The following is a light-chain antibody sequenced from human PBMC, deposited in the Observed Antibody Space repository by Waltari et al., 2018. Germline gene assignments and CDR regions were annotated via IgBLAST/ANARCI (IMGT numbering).Light chain of an antibody. Sequence: EVVLTQSPATLSVSPGERATLSCRASQSVNYYLAWYQQKDGPAPRPLIYGASTRATGIPARFSGSGSGTEFTLSISSLQSEDFAIYYCQQYDEWPRTFGHGTRVEI. CDR1: QSVNYY. V-gene: IGKV3-15*01. J-gene: IGKJ1*01. CDR3: QQYDEWPRT. CDR2: GAS.